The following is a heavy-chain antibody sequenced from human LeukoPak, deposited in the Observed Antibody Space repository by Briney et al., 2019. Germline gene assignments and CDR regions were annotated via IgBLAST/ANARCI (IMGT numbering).Heavy chain of an antibody. CDR3: AKNRRVERDTAMVTVDY. D-gene: IGHD5-18*01. CDR2: ISGSGGST. V-gene: IGHV3-23*01. CDR1: GFTFSSYS. Sequence: PGGSLRLSCATSGFTFSSYSTNWVRQAPGKGLEWVSAISGSGGSTYYADSVKGRFTISRDNSKNTLYLQMNSLRAEDTAVYYCAKNRRVERDTAMVTVDYWGQGSLVTVSS. J-gene: IGHJ4*02.